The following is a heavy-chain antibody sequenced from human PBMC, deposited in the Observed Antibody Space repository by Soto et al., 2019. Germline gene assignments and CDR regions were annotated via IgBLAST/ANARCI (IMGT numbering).Heavy chain of an antibody. D-gene: IGHD2-15*01. CDR2: IYPGDSDT. CDR1: GYSFTSYW. V-gene: IGHV5-51*01. Sequence: PGESLKISCQGSGYSFTSYWIGWVRQMPGKGLEWMGIIYPGDSDTRYSPSFQGQVTISADKSISTAYLQWSSLKASDTAMYYCARRQYCSGGNCYSCAFDIWGQGTMVTVSS. CDR3: ARRQYCSGGNCYSCAFDI. J-gene: IGHJ3*02.